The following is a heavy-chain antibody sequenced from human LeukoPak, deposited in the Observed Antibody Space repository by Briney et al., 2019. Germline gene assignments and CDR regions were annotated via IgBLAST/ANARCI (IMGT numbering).Heavy chain of an antibody. D-gene: IGHD3-16*01. CDR1: GFTFSDYA. V-gene: IGHV3-23*01. CDR3: ARLRFDAFDI. Sequence: PGGSLRLSCAASGFTFSDYAMNWVRQAPGKGLEWVSGIIYSGGSRYYADSVKGRFTISRDNSKNTLYLQMNSLRAEDTSVYYCARLRFDAFDIWGQGTMVTVSS. J-gene: IGHJ3*02. CDR2: IIYSGGSR.